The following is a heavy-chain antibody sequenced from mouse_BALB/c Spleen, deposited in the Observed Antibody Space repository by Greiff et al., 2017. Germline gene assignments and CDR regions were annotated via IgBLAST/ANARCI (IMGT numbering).Heavy chain of an antibody. D-gene: IGHD3-2*01. Sequence: EVKVVESGGGLVQPGGSRKLSCAASGFTFSDYGMAWVRQAPGKGPEWVAFISNLAYSIYYADTVTGRFTISRENAKNTLYLEMSSLRSEDTAMYYCARKGDSSGYPYWLAYWGQGTLVTVSA. CDR1: GFTFSDYG. CDR2: ISNLAYSI. V-gene: IGHV5-15*02. J-gene: IGHJ3*01. CDR3: ARKGDSSGYPYWLAY.